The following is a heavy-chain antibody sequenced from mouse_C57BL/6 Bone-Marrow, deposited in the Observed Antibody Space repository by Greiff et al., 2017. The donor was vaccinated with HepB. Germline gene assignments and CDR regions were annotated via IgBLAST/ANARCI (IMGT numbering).Heavy chain of an antibody. D-gene: IGHD2-3*01. Sequence: QVQLQQSGPGLVAPSQSLSITCTVSGFSFTSYGVHWVRQPPGKGLEWLVVIWSDGSTTYNSALKSRLSISKDNSKSQVFLKMNSLQTDDTAMYYCARHYLDDGYYVYYAMDYWGQGTSVTVSS. CDR1: GFSFTSYG. CDR2: IWSDGST. J-gene: IGHJ4*01. V-gene: IGHV2-6-1*01. CDR3: ARHYLDDGYYVYYAMDY.